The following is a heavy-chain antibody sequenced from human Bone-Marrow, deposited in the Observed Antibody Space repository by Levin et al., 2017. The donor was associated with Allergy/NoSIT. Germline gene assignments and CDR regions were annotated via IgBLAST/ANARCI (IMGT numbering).Heavy chain of an antibody. CDR1: GFTFSSYS. J-gene: IGHJ4*02. CDR2: ITRSSNYI. V-gene: IGHV3-21*01. CDR3: ARAGWVTTPLYYFDY. D-gene: IGHD2-21*02. Sequence: VASVKVSCTASGFTFSSYSMNWVRQAPGKGLEWVSSITRSSNYIYYTDSVKGRFTISRDNAKDSLYLQMNSLRAEDTAVYYCARAGWVTTPLYYFDYWGQGTVVTVSS.